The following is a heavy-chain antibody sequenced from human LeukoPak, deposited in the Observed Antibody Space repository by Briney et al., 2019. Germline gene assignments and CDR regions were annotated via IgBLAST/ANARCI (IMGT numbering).Heavy chain of an antibody. CDR2: INTNSGGT. V-gene: IGHV1-2*02. J-gene: IGHJ5*02. CDR3: ARDYSSIAASLGFDP. Sequence: GASVKVSCKASGYTFTGYYMHWVRQAPGQGLEWMGWINTNSGGTNYAQKFQGRVTMTRDTSISTAYMELSRLRSDDTAVYYCARDYSSIAASLGFDPWGQGTLVTVSS. CDR1: GYTFTGYY. D-gene: IGHD6-6*01.